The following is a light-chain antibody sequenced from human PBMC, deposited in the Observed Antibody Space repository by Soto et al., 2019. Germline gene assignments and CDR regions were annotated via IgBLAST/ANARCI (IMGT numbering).Light chain of an antibody. CDR2: KAS. J-gene: IGKJ1*01. Sequence: IQLTQSPSSLSASIGDRVTITCRASQGISSSLAWYQQKPGKAPKLLIYKASTLKSGVPSRFSGSGSGTEFTLTISSLQPDDFATYYCQHYNSYSEAFGQGTKVELK. V-gene: IGKV1-5*03. CDR1: QGISSS. CDR3: QHYNSYSEA.